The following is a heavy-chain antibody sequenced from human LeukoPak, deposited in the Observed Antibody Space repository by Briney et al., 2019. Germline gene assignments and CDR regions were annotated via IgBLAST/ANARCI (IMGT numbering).Heavy chain of an antibody. CDR3: ARRSSADWYFDL. CDR2: IYYSGRT. D-gene: IGHD2-2*01. J-gene: IGHJ2*01. Sequence: SETLSLTCTVSGGSISSSSYYWGWIRQPPGKGLEWIGSIYYSGRTYYNPSLKSRVTISVDTSKTQFSLKLSSVTAADTAVCYCARRSSADWYFDLWGRGTLVTVSS. V-gene: IGHV4-39*01. CDR1: GGSISSSSYY.